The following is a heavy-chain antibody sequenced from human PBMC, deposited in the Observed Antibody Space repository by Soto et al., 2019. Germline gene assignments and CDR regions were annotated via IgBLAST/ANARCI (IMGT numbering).Heavy chain of an antibody. D-gene: IGHD3-9*01. CDR3: VTDVPNDIYPYDY. CDR2: IKSKADGETT. V-gene: IGHV3-15*01. Sequence: PGGSLRLSCAASGFTFSGAWMTWVRQAPGKGLEWVGLIKSKADGETTHYAAPVEGRFTISRDDSKSTLSLQMNSLKVEDTAVYYCVTDVPNDIYPYDYWGQGTLVTLL. CDR1: GFTFSGAW. J-gene: IGHJ4*02.